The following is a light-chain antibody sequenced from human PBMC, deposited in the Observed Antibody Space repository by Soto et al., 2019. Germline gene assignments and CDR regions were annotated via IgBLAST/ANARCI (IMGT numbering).Light chain of an antibody. V-gene: IGKV1-33*01. CDR3: QQYDNLPLT. Sequence: DIQMTQSPSSLSASVGDRFTITCEASQDIRNYLNWYQQKPGKAPKLLIYYASNLETGVPSRFSGSGSGTDFTFTISSLQPEDIATYYCQQYDNLPLTFGGGTKVDIK. J-gene: IGKJ4*01. CDR1: QDIRNY. CDR2: YAS.